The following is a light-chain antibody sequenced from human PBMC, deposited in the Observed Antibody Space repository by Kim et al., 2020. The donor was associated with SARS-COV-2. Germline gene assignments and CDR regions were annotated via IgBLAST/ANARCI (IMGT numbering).Light chain of an antibody. CDR3: QTWGTDTVV. Sequence: LGASVKLTCTLSSGHSNYAIAWHQQQPEKGPRFLMKLYSSHTKGDGIPDRFSGSSSGAERYLTISSLQSDDEADYFCQTWGTDTVVFGGGTQLTVL. J-gene: IGLJ2*01. V-gene: IGLV4-69*01. CDR1: SGHSNYA. CDR2: LYSSH.